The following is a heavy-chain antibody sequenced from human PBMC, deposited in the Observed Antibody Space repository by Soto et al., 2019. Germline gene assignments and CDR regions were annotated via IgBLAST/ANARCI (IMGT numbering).Heavy chain of an antibody. CDR2: IQYHGINK. J-gene: IGHJ6*03. CDR1: GFTFSTCG. CDR3: ERDAYSTRWYEEV. Sequence: GESLTLSCPASGFTFSTCGMHWVRQPPGKGLEWVAFIQYHGINKDYADSVKGRFTISRDNAKNSLFLQMNSLIVEDTAVYYCERDAYSTRWYEEVWGKGT. D-gene: IGHD6-13*01. V-gene: IGHV3-30*02.